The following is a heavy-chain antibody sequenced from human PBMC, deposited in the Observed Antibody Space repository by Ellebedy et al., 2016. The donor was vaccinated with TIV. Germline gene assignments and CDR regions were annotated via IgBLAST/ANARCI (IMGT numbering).Heavy chain of an antibody. CDR1: GFTFSSYG. Sequence: PGGSLRLSCAASGFTFSSYGMHWVRQAPGKGLEWVALISYDGSNKYYAESMKGRITISRDNSKNTLYLQMISLRAEDTAVYYCAKDMWEVAGTTPGMDVWGQGTTVSVSS. V-gene: IGHV3-30*18. J-gene: IGHJ6*02. D-gene: IGHD6-19*01. CDR2: ISYDGSNK. CDR3: AKDMWEVAGTTPGMDV.